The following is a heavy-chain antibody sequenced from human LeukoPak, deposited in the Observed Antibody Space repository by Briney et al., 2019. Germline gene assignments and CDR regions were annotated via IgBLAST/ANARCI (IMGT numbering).Heavy chain of an antibody. Sequence: SETLSLTCGVSGGSFSGSYWGWIRQPPGKGLEWIGEINHSGSTNYNPSLKSRVTISVDTSKNQFSLKLSSVTAADTAVYYCARAAGYDYVWGSYRYLHYFDYWGQGTLVTVSS. D-gene: IGHD3-16*02. CDR1: GGSFSGSY. J-gene: IGHJ4*02. V-gene: IGHV4-34*01. CDR2: INHSGST. CDR3: ARAAGYDYVWGSYRYLHYFDY.